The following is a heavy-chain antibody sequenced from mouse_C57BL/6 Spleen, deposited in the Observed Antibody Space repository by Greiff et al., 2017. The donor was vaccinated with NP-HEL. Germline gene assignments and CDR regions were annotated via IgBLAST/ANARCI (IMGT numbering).Heavy chain of an antibody. V-gene: IGHV1-50*01. CDR2: IDPSDSYT. D-gene: IGHD2-5*01. J-gene: IGHJ1*03. CDR1: GYTFTSYW. CDR3: ARSSNYAWYFDV. Sequence: QVQLQQPGAELVKPGASVKLSCKASGYTFTSYWMQWVNQRPGQGLEWIGEIDPSDSYTNYNQKFKGKATLTVDTSSSTAYMQLSSLTSEDSAVYYCARSSNYAWYFDVWGTGTTVTVSS.